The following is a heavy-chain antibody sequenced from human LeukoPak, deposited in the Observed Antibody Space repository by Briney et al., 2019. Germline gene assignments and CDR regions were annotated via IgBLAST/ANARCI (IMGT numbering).Heavy chain of an antibody. V-gene: IGHV4-34*01. D-gene: IGHD2-21*01. CDR2: INDTGST. CDR3: ARGPIVVVNRFFDY. J-gene: IGHJ4*02. CDR1: GASVRGYH. Sequence: SETLSLTCTVYGASVRGYHWTWTRQSPGKGLEWLGEINDTGSTNYNPSRKSRFTISVDTSKSQFSLRLNSLAAADTAMYYCARGPIVVVNRFFDYWGQGTLVTVSS.